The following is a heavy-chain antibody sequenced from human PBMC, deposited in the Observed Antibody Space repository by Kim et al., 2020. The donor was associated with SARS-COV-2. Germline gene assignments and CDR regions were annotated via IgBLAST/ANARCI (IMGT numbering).Heavy chain of an antibody. CDR3: ARAHRTIFGVVEYMDV. J-gene: IGHJ6*02. CDR2: IYYSGST. D-gene: IGHD3-3*01. V-gene: IGHV4-31*03. Sequence: SETLSLTCTVSGGSISSGGYYWSWIRQHPGKGLEWIGYIYYSGSTYYNPSLKSRVTISVDTSKNQFSLKLSSVTAADTDVYYCARAHRTIFGVVEYMDVWGQGTTVTVSS. CDR1: GGSISSGGYY.